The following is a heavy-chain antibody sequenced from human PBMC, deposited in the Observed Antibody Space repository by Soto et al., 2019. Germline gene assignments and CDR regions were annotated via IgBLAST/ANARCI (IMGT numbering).Heavy chain of an antibody. CDR3: AKPVLLWFGELLYPFDY. CDR2: ISGSGGST. D-gene: IGHD3-10*01. J-gene: IGHJ4*02. V-gene: IGHV3-23*01. CDR1: GFTFSSYA. Sequence: SLRLSCAASGFTFSSYAMSWGRQAPGKGLEWVSAISGSGGSTYYADSVKGRFTISRDNSKNTLYLQMNSLRAEDTAVYYCAKPVLLWFGELLYPFDYWGQGTLVTVSS.